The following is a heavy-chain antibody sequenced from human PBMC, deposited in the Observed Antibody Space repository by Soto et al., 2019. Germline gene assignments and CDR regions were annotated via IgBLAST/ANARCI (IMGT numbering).Heavy chain of an antibody. Sequence: QITLKESGPTLVKPTQTLTLTCTFSGFSLSSTRMAVGWIRQPPGKALEWLALLYWDDDKRYSPFLNSRLTITKDTSKNQVVLTMSHMDPVDTARYYCAHIVVAGLGYYFDYWGQGTLATVAS. CDR2: LYWDDDK. V-gene: IGHV2-5*02. J-gene: IGHJ4*02. CDR3: AHIVVAGLGYYFDY. CDR1: GFSLSSTRMA. D-gene: IGHD3-16*01.